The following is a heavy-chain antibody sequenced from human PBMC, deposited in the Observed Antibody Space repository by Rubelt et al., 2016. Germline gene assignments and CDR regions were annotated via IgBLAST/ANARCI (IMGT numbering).Heavy chain of an antibody. CDR3: ARSPRYDFEDNWFDP. CDR2: INPSGGST. D-gene: IGHD3-3*01. CDR1: GYTFTSYG. J-gene: IGHJ5*02. V-gene: IGHV1-46*01. Sequence: QVQLVQSGAEVKKPGASVKVSCKASGYTFTSYGISWVRQAPGQGLEWMGIINPSGGSTSYAQKSEGRVTMTRDTATSTVYMELSSLRSEDTAVYYCARSPRYDFEDNWFDPWGQGTLVTVSS.